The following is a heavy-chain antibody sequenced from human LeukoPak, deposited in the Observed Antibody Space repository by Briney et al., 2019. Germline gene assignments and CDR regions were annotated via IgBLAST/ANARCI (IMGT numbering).Heavy chain of an antibody. Sequence: GGSLRLSCRASGFTFSSYAMTWVRQPPGKGLEWVSVIKTDGTTDYADSVKGRHSISRDNSNNTLYLQMNSLRAEDTAVYYCARDRGFWSGYLFHYWGQVTLVTVSS. D-gene: IGHD3-3*01. CDR2: IKTDGTT. V-gene: IGHV3-23*01. J-gene: IGHJ4*02. CDR1: GFTFSSYA. CDR3: ARDRGFWSGYLFHY.